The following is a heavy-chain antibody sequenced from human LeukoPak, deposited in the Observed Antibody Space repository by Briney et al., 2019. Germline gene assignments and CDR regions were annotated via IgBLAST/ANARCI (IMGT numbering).Heavy chain of an antibody. Sequence: PSETLSLTCTVSGGSISSGDYYWSWIRQPPGKGLEWIGYIYYSGSTYYNPSLKSRVTISVDTSKNQFSLKLSSVTAADTAVYYCARTYSSSWATIDYWGQGTLVIVSS. D-gene: IGHD6-13*01. J-gene: IGHJ4*02. V-gene: IGHV4-30-4*01. CDR3: ARTYSSSWATIDY. CDR1: GGSISSGDYY. CDR2: IYYSGST.